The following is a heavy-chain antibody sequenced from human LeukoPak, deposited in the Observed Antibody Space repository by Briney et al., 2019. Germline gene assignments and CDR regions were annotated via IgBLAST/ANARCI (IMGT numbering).Heavy chain of an antibody. CDR2: ISSSGSTI. CDR1: GFTFSSYE. V-gene: IGHV3-48*03. D-gene: IGHD3-22*01. J-gene: IGHJ4*02. CDR3: AMDYYYDSSLDY. Sequence: GGSLRLSCAASGFTFSSYEMNWVRQAPGKGLEWVSYISSSGSTIYYADSVKGRFTISRDNAKDSLYLQMNSLRAEDTAVYYCAMDYYYDSSLDYWGQETLVTVSS.